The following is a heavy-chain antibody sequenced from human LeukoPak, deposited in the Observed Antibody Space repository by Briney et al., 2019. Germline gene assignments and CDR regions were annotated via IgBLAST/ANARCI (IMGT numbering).Heavy chain of an antibody. D-gene: IGHD3-22*01. CDR3: ARAATYYYDSSGYYSYYFDY. CDR1: GFTFSSYS. CDR2: ISSSSSTI. V-gene: IGHV3-48*01. Sequence: GGSLRLSCAASGFTFSSYSMNWVRQAPGKGLEWVSYISSSSSTIYYADSVKGRFTISRDNAKNSLYLQMNSLRAEDTAVYYCARAATYYYDSSGYYSYYFDYWGQGTLVTVSS. J-gene: IGHJ4*02.